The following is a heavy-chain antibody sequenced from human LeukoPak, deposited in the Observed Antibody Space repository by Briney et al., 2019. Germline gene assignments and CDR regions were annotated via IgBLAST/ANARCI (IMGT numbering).Heavy chain of an antibody. CDR1: GGSFSGYY. J-gene: IGHJ5*02. V-gene: IGHV4-34*01. CDR3: ARGATSTNWFDP. Sequence: PSETLSLTCAVYGGSFSGYYWSWIRQPPGKGLEWIGEINHSGSTNYNPSLKSRVTISVDTSKNQFSLKLNSMTAADTAVYNCARGATSTNWFDPWGQGALVTVSS. CDR2: INHSGST.